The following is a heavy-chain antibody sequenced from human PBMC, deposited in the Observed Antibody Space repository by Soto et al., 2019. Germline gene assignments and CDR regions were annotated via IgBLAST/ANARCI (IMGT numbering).Heavy chain of an antibody. CDR1: GVSISSGGCS. V-gene: IGHV4-30-2*01. CDR3: ASAVGHCRGGSCYSDY. J-gene: IGHJ4*02. D-gene: IGHD2-15*01. CDR2: IYSSGST. Sequence: QLQLQESGSGLVKPSQTLSLTCAVSGVSISSGGCSWSWIRQPPGKGLEWIGNIYSSGSTYYNPTIKSRATIAVDRSKNQCTMKLTSVNAADKGVYYCASAVGHCRGGSCYSDYWGQGTLVTVSS.